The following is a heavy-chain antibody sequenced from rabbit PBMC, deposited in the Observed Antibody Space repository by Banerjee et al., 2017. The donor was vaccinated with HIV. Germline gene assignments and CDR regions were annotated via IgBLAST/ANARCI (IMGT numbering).Heavy chain of an antibody. V-gene: IGHV1S47*01. J-gene: IGHJ4*01. CDR3: ARGPTTLDYFNL. Sequence: QEQLVESGGGLVQPGGSLTLTCTASGFSLSSYAMSWVRQAPGKGLEWIGFIYTGDGSTYYASWVNGRFTISRDNAQNTVFLQMTSLTAADTATYFCARGPTTLDYFNLWGPGTLVTVS. CDR1: GFSLSSYA. D-gene: IGHD1-1*01. CDR2: IYTGDGST.